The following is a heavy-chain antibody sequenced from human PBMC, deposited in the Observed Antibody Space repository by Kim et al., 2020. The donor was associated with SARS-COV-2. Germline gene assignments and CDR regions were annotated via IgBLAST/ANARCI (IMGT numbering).Heavy chain of an antibody. CDR2: ISTNGDST. CDR3: VKVLGTLGTFGLRVFDY. J-gene: IGHJ4*02. Sequence: GGSLRLSCSASGFTFSTYAMHWVRQAPGEGLDYVSAISTNGDSTYYADSVKGRFTISRDNSKNTLFLQMSSLRTEDTAVYYCVKVLGTLGTFGLRVFDYWGQGTRVTVSS. V-gene: IGHV3-64D*06. CDR1: GFTFSTYA. D-gene: IGHD3-16*01.